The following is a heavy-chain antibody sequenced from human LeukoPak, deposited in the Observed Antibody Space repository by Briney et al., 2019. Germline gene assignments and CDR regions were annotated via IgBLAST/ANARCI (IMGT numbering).Heavy chain of an antibody. CDR1: GFSLSARGMC. V-gene: IGHV2-70*17. Sequence: SGPALVKPTQILTLTCTFSGFSLSARGMCVGWVRQPPGKALEWLARIDWDDDEFYTTTLRTRLTISKDTSKNQVVLTMTNMDPVDTATYYCARWATQGFDYWGQGILVTVSS. J-gene: IGHJ4*02. CDR3: ARWATQGFDY. CDR2: IDWDDDE.